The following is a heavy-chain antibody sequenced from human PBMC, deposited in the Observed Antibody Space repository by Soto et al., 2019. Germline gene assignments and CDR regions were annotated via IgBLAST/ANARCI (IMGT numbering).Heavy chain of an antibody. CDR1: GYSFSGYT. Sequence: GGSLRLSCAASGYSFSGYTMNWVRQAQGKGLEWISGINGGGGTTYYADSVKGRFTISRDDSKNILYLQMNSPRAEDTAIYYCAKDRHPDGIWTFDYWGRGTLVTVSS. CDR3: AKDRHPDGIWTFDY. CDR2: INGGGGTT. V-gene: IGHV3-23*01. D-gene: IGHD3-9*01. J-gene: IGHJ4*02.